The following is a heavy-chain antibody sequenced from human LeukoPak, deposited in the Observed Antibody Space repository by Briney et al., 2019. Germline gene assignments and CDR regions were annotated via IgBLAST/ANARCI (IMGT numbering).Heavy chain of an antibody. D-gene: IGHD2-15*01. CDR2: VYYRGRA. CDR1: GGSISSSSYY. Sequence: PSETLSLTCTLSGGSISSSSYYWGWIRQPPGKGVAWVGSVYYRGRAYYNPPLQSRVTISVDTSKNQCSLKLSSVAAADTAVYYCTRGYCTGGSGSKYDYWGQGTLVTVSS. CDR3: TRGYCTGGSGSKYDY. V-gene: IGHV4-39*01. J-gene: IGHJ4*01.